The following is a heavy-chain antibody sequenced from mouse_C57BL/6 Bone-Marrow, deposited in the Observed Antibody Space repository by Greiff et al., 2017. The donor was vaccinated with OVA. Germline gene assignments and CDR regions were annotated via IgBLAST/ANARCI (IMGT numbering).Heavy chain of an antibody. CDR2: ISYDGSN. D-gene: IGHD2-5*01. Sequence: EVQRVESGPGLVKPSQSLSLTCSVTGYSITSGYFWNWIRQPPGNKLEWMGYISYDGSNNYNPSLKNRISITRDTSKNQLFLKLNSVTTEDTATYDCASYSNYDYYAMDYWGQGTSVTVSS. V-gene: IGHV3-6*01. J-gene: IGHJ4*01. CDR3: ASYSNYDYYAMDY. CDR1: GYSITSGYF.